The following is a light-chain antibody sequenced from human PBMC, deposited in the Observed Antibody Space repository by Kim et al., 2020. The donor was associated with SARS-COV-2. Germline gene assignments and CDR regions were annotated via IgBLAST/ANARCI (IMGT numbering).Light chain of an antibody. V-gene: IGKV3-20*01. Sequence: EIVLTQSPGTLSLSPGERATLSCRASQTVSSNYLAWYQQKPGQAPSLLIYGASNRATGIPDRFSGSGSGTDFILTISRLEPEDFAVYYCQQYGSSPCTFGQGTKLEI. J-gene: IGKJ2*02. CDR2: GAS. CDR3: QQYGSSPCT. CDR1: QTVSSNY.